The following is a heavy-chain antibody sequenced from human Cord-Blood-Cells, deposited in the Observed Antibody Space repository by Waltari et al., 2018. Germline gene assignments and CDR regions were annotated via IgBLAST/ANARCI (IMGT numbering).Heavy chain of an antibody. CDR3: AGGWQQLVLGDSGDWFDP. Sequence: EVQLVESGGGLVKPGGSLRLSCAASGFTFSSYSMNWVRQAPGKGLEWVSSISSSSSYIYYADSGKGRFTISRDNAKNSLDRQMNSLRAEDTAVYYCAGGWQQLVLGDSGDWFDPWGQGTLVTVSS. D-gene: IGHD6-13*01. J-gene: IGHJ5*02. CDR1: GFTFSSYS. V-gene: IGHV3-21*01. CDR2: ISSSSSYI.